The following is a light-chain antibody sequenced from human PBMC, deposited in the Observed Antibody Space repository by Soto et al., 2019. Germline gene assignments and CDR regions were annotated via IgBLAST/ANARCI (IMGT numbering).Light chain of an antibody. CDR2: LGS. CDR3: MQALQTPRT. CDR1: QSLLHSNGNTF. V-gene: IGKV2-28*01. Sequence: EIVMTQSPLSLTVTPGEPASISCKSSQSLLHSNGNTFLDWYMQKPGQSPQLLIYLGSRRAPGAPDRVSGSGSGTDFTLRISTVEAVDAGIYYCMQALQTPRTFGQGTKLEI. J-gene: IGKJ1*01.